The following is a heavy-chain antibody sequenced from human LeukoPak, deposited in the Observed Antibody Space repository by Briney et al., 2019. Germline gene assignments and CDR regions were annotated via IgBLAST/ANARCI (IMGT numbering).Heavy chain of an antibody. CDR1: GFTVSTNY. V-gene: IGHV4-34*01. Sequence: PGGSLRLSCAASGFTVSTNYMSWIRQPPGKGLEWIGEINHSGSTNYNPSLKSRVTISVDTSKNQFSLKLSSVTAADTAVYYCASEGFGVVKEAGWGQGTLVTVSS. J-gene: IGHJ4*02. CDR3: ASEGFGVVKEAG. CDR2: INHSGST. D-gene: IGHD3-3*01.